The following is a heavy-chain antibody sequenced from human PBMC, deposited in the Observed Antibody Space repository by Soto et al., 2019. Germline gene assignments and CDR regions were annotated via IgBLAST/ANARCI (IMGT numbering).Heavy chain of an antibody. Sequence: QVQLQESGPGLVKPSETLSLTCTASSGSISSNYWSWIRQPPGKGLEWIGYISSSGSTSYNASLQRRVSISVDTSRSQISLRLTSVTAADTAVYYCATVCRARHRTFYFDPWGRGTLVTVSS. J-gene: IGHJ5*02. D-gene: IGHD2-8*01. V-gene: IGHV4-59*01. CDR2: ISSSGST. CDR1: SGSISSNY. CDR3: ATVCRARHRTFYFDP.